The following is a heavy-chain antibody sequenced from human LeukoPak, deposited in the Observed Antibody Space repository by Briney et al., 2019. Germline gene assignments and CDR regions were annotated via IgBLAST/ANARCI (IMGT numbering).Heavy chain of an antibody. D-gene: IGHD6-13*01. J-gene: IGHJ5*02. CDR3: ARDEQLLPKWFDR. CDR2: ISGYNGNT. V-gene: IGHV1-18*01. CDR1: GYTFIIYG. Sequence: ASVTVSCTASGYTFIIYGISWVRQAPGQGLEWMGWISGYNGNTDYAQKFQGRVTMTTDTSTSTAYMELRSLRSDDTAVYYCARDEQLLPKWFDRWGQGTLVTVSS.